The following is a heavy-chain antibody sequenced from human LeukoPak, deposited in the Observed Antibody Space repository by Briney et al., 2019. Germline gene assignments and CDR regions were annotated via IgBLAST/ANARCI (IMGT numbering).Heavy chain of an antibody. CDR2: INHSGST. Sequence: MPSETLSLTCTVSGGSISSYYWSWIRQPPGKGLEWIGEINHSGSTNYNPSLKSRVTISVDTSKNQFSLKLSSVTAADTAVYYCARRGYSGYDYRNWGQGTLVTVSS. V-gene: IGHV4-34*01. CDR3: ARRGYSGYDYRN. CDR1: GGSISSYY. D-gene: IGHD5-12*01. J-gene: IGHJ4*02.